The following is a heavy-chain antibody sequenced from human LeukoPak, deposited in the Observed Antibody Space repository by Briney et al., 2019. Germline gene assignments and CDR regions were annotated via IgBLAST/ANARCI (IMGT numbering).Heavy chain of an antibody. D-gene: IGHD5-24*01. CDR3: ANERWLQVFDY. CDR2: ISGSGGST. V-gene: IGHV3-23*01. CDR1: AFTFSSYA. J-gene: IGHJ4*02. Sequence: GASLRLSCAASAFTFSSYAMSWVRQAPGKGLEWVSAISGSGGSTNYADSVKGRFTISRDNSKNTVYLQMNSLRAEDTAVYYCANERWLQVFDYWGQGTLVTVSS.